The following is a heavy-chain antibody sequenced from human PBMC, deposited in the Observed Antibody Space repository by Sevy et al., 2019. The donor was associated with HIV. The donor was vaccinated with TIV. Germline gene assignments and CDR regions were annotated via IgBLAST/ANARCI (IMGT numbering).Heavy chain of an antibody. CDR1: GFSFSNYW. CDR2: IRSKVYGGTT. Sequence: GGSLRLSCAASGFSFSNYWMSWVRQAPGKGLEWVGFIRSKVYGGTTEYAASLKGRFTISRDDSKSIAYLQMNSLQTEDTAVYYCSRDGGATDWGMDVWGQGTTVTVSS. CDR3: SRDGGATDWGMDV. V-gene: IGHV3-49*04. J-gene: IGHJ6*02. D-gene: IGHD1-26*01.